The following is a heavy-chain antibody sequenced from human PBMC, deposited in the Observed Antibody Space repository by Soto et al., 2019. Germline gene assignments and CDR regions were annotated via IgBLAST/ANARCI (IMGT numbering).Heavy chain of an antibody. J-gene: IGHJ6*03. Sequence: GGSLRLSCATSGFTFSSYWMSWVRQAPGKGLEWVANIKQDGSGKYYVDSVKGRFTISRDNAKNSLYLQMNSLRAEDTAVYYCARVRYPGYYYYYMDVWGKGTTVTVSS. D-gene: IGHD1-26*01. V-gene: IGHV3-7*01. CDR3: ARVRYPGYYYYYMDV. CDR1: GFTFSSYW. CDR2: IKQDGSGK.